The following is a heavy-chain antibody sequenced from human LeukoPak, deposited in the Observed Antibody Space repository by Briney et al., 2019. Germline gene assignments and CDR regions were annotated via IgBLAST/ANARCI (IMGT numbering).Heavy chain of an antibody. D-gene: IGHD1-7*01. CDR3: ARGHPTELIRLDY. CDR2: MNPNSGNT. CDR1: GYTFTSYD. Sequence: ASVKVSCRASGYTFTSYDINWVRQATGQGLEWMGWMNPNSGNTGYAQKFQGRVTITRNTSISTAYMELSSLRSEDTAVYYCARGHPTELIRLDYWGQGTLVTVSS. V-gene: IGHV1-8*03. J-gene: IGHJ4*02.